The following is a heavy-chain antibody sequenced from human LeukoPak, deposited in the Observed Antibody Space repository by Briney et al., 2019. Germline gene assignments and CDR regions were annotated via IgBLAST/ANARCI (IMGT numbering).Heavy chain of an antibody. V-gene: IGHV4-34*01. J-gene: IGHJ4*02. Sequence: SETLSLTCAVYGDSFNTYYWSWIRQPPGKGLEWLGQINRYGSANYNPSLKSRVAISLDTSKNQFSLKVTSVTAADTAVYYCARDSPYSPHDSWGQGTLVTVSS. CDR3: ARDSPYSPHDS. CDR1: GDSFNTYY. D-gene: IGHD4-11*01. CDR2: INRYGSA.